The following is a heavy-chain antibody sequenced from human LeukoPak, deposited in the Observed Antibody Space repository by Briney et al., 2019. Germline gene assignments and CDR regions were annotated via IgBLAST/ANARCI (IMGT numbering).Heavy chain of an antibody. D-gene: IGHD2-21*02. V-gene: IGHV4-34*01. CDR1: GGSFSGYY. Sequence: SETLSLTCAVYGGSFSGYYWSWIRQPPGKGLEWIGEINHSGSTNYNPSLKSRVTISVDTSKNQFYLKLSSVTAADTAVYYCARGSYCGGDCYPRPFDYWGQGTLVTVSS. CDR3: ARGSYCGGDCYPRPFDY. J-gene: IGHJ4*02. CDR2: INHSGST.